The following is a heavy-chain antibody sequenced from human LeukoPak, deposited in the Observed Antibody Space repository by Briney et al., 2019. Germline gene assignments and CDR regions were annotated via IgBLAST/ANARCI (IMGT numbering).Heavy chain of an antibody. V-gene: IGHV4-34*01. CDR1: GGSFSGYY. J-gene: IGHJ3*02. CDR2: INHSEST. D-gene: IGHD5-24*01. Sequence: SETLSLTCAVYGGSFSGYYWSWIRQPPGKGLEWIGEINHSESTNYNPSLKSRVTISLDTSKNQFSLKLSSVTAADTAVYYCASLPSDGYNLGAFDIWGQGTMVTVSS. CDR3: ASLPSDGYNLGAFDI.